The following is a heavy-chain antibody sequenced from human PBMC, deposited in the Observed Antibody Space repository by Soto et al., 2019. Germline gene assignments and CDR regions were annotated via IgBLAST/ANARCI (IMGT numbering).Heavy chain of an antibody. J-gene: IGHJ3*02. CDR3: ASNIIYYDSSRWGAFDI. D-gene: IGHD3-22*01. CDR2: ISYDGSNK. CDR1: GFTFSSYA. Sequence: QVQLVESGGGVVQPGRSLRLSCAASGFTFSSYAMHWVRQAPGKGLEWVAVISYDGSNKYYADSVKGRFTISRDNSKNTLYLQLNSLRAEDTDVYYCASNIIYYDSSRWGAFDIWGQGTMVTVSS. V-gene: IGHV3-30-3*01.